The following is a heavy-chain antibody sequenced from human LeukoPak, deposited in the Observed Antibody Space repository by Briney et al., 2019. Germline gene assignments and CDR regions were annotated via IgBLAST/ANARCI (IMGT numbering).Heavy chain of an antibody. CDR1: GGSISSYY. D-gene: IGHD5-12*01. CDR3: ARGSGGYDDFDY. CDR2: NYYSGST. J-gene: IGHJ4*02. Sequence: SETLSLTCTVSGGSISSYYWSWIRQPPGKGLEWIGYNYYSGSTNYNPSLKSRVTISVDTSKNQFSLKLSSVTAADTAVYYCARGSGGYDDFDYWGQGTLVTVSS. V-gene: IGHV4-59*01.